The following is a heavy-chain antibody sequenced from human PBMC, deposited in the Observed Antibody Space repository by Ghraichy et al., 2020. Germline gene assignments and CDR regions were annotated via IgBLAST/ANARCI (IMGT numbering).Heavy chain of an antibody. J-gene: IGHJ3*02. D-gene: IGHD2-21*02. Sequence: GGSLRLSCAASGFTFSSYAMSWVRQAPGKGLEWVSAISGSGGSTYYADSVKGRFTISRDNSKNTLYLQMNSLRAEDTAVYYCAKDPRIVVVTEHAFDIWGQGTMVTVSS. CDR1: GFTFSSYA. CDR2: ISGSGGST. CDR3: AKDPRIVVVTEHAFDI. V-gene: IGHV3-23*01.